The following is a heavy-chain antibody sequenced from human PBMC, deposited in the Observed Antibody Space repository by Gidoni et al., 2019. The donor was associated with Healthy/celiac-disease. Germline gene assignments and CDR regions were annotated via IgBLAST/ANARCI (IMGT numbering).Heavy chain of an antibody. V-gene: IGHV4-61*02. Sequence: QVQLQESGPGLVKPSQTLSLTCTVSGGSISSGSYYWSWIRQPAGKGLEWIGRIYTSGSTNYNPSLKSRVTISVDTSKNQFSLKLSSVTAADTAVYYCARDLGDFWSGYYYYGMDVWGQGTTVTVSS. CDR1: GGSISSGSYY. CDR3: ARDLGDFWSGYYYYGMDV. J-gene: IGHJ6*02. D-gene: IGHD3-3*01. CDR2: IYTSGST.